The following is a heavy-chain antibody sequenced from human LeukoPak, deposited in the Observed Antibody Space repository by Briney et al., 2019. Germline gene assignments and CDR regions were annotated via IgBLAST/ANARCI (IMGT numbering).Heavy chain of an antibody. CDR2: ISWNGGST. J-gene: IGHJ4*02. D-gene: IGHD2-8*01. CDR1: GFICDDYG. CDR3: ARSGVGYCTNGVCFVDY. V-gene: IGHV3-20*04. Sequence: PGGFLSLSCAASGFICDDYGMSWVRHAPGKGLEWVSGISWNGGSTGYADSVKGRFTISRDNAKNSLYLQMNSLRAEDTALYYCARSGVGYCTNGVCFVDYWGQGTLVTVSS.